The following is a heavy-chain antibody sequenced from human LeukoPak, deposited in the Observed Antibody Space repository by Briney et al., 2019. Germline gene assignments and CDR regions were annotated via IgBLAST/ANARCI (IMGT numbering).Heavy chain of an antibody. CDR3: ASQAIDYDILTGYKNYYYYMDV. Sequence: SVKVSCKASGGTFSSYAISWVRQAPGQGLEWMGGIIPIFGTANYAQKFQGRVTITADESTSTAYMELSSLRSEDTAVYYCASQAIDYDILTGYKNYYYYMDVWGKGTTVTVSS. D-gene: IGHD3-9*01. CDR2: IIPIFGTA. J-gene: IGHJ6*03. V-gene: IGHV1-69*01. CDR1: GGTFSSYA.